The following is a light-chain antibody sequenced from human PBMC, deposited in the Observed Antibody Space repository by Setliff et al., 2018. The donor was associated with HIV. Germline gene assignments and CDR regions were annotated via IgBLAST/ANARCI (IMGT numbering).Light chain of an antibody. V-gene: IGLV2-11*01. CDR1: SSDVGGYNS. CDR3: CSYAGSYTFV. J-gene: IGLJ1*01. Sequence: QSALTQPRSVSGSPGQSVTISYTGTSSDVGGYNSVSWYQQHPGKAPKLMIYDVSKRPSGVPDRFSGSKSGNTASLTISGLQAEDEADYYCCSYAGSYTFVFGTGIKVTVL. CDR2: DVS.